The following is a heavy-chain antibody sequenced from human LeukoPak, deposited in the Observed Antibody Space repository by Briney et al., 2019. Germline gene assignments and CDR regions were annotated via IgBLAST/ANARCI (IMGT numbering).Heavy chain of an antibody. D-gene: IGHD6-19*01. CDR3: ARATGYSSGWYQY. J-gene: IGHJ4*02. CDR1: GGSISSYY. Sequence: PSETLSLTCTVSGGSISSYYWSWIRQPPGKGLEWIGYIYYSGSTNYNPSLKSRVTISVDTSKNQFSLKLSSVTAADTAVYYCARATGYSSGWYQYWGQGTLVTVSS. CDR2: IYYSGST. V-gene: IGHV4-59*01.